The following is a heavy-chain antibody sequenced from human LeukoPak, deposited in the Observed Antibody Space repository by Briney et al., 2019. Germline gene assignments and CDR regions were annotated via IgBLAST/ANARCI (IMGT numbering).Heavy chain of an antibody. Sequence: YIYYRGSIYYNPSLKSRVTISVDTSKNQFSLKLSSVTAADTAVYYCARDPLAVHDAFDIWGQGTMVTVFS. J-gene: IGHJ3*02. CDR2: IYYRGSI. V-gene: IGHV4-30-4*01. CDR3: ARDPLAVHDAFDI. D-gene: IGHD1-1*01.